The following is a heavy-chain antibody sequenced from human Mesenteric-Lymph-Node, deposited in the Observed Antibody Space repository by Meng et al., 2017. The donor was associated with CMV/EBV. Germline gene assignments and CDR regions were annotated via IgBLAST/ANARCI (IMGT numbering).Heavy chain of an antibody. D-gene: IGHD6-13*01. V-gene: IGHV3-23*01. CDR3: AKGGVYSSTWGDY. CDR1: GFTFSTYA. Sequence: GESLKISCAASGFTFSTYAMSWVRQAPGKGLEWVSAISGRGDSSYYADSVKGRFTISRDNSKNTLYLQMNSLRAEDTAVFYCAKGGVYSSTWGDYWGQGTLVTVSS. J-gene: IGHJ4*02. CDR2: ISGRGDSS.